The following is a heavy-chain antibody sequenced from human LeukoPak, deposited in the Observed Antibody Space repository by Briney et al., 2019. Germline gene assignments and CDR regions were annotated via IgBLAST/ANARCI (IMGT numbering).Heavy chain of an antibody. V-gene: IGHV3-48*04. CDR3: ARGQGSSGYANFDY. D-gene: IGHD5-12*01. J-gene: IGHJ4*02. Sequence: GGSLRLSCAASGFTVSTYGMNWVRQAPGKGLEWISFISRGDTVHYADSVKGRFTISRDNTKKSLFLQMNDVRADDTAVYYCARGQGSSGYANFDYWGQGTPVSVSS. CDR1: GFTVSTYG. CDR2: ISRGDTV.